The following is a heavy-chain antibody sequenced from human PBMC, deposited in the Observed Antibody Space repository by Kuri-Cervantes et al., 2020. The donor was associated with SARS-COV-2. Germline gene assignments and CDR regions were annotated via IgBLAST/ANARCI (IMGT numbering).Heavy chain of an antibody. CDR3: AKDRQLAILWDRTGTAFDY. D-gene: IGHD6-13*01. Sequence: GGSLRLSCAASGFTFSSYSMNWVRQAPGKGLAWVSYISSSSSTIYYADSVKGRFTISRDNSKNMLYLQMNSLRVEDTAVYYCAKDRQLAILWDRTGTAFDYWGQGTLVTVSS. CDR2: ISSSSSTI. CDR1: GFTFSSYS. J-gene: IGHJ4*02. V-gene: IGHV3-48*01.